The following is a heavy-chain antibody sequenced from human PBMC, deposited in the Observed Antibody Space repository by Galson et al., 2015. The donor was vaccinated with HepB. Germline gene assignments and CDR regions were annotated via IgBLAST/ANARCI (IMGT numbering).Heavy chain of an antibody. D-gene: IGHD3-22*01. CDR1: GYTFTSYG. Sequence: QSGAEVKKPGASVKVSCKASGYTFTSYGISWVRQAPGQGLEWMGWISAYNGNTNYAQKLQGRVTMTTDTSTSTAYMELRSLRSDDTAVYYCARLDYNNVRQYMIEDYWGQGTLVTVSS. J-gene: IGHJ4*02. CDR2: ISAYNGNT. CDR3: ARLDYNNVRQYMIEDY. V-gene: IGHV1-18*01.